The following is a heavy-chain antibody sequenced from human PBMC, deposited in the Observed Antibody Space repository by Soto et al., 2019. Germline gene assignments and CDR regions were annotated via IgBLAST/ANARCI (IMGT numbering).Heavy chain of an antibody. J-gene: IGHJ4*02. CDR2: ILSSGTSI. V-gene: IGHV3-21*01. CDR3: VILAAPGY. CDR1: GVTFSSFS. Sequence: PGGSLRLSCAASGVTFSSFSFNWVRQAPGKGLEWVSFILSSGTSIYYADSVKGRFTIPRDSSRNTLYLQMSSLTAEDTAVYYCVILAAPGYWGQGTLVTVSS. D-gene: IGHD6-25*01.